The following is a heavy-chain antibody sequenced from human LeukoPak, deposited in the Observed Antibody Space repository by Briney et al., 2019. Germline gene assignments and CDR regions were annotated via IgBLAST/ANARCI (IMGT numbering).Heavy chain of an antibody. Sequence: ASVKVSCKASGYTFTGYYMHWVRQAPGQGLEWIGWINPNSGGTNYAQKFQGRVTMTRDTSISTAYMELSRLRSDDTAVYYCARDSGTTMVLFAIWGHGTMVTVSS. CDR1: GYTFTGYY. J-gene: IGHJ3*02. D-gene: IGHD4/OR15-4a*01. CDR3: ARDSGTTMVLFAI. CDR2: INPNSGGT. V-gene: IGHV1-2*02.